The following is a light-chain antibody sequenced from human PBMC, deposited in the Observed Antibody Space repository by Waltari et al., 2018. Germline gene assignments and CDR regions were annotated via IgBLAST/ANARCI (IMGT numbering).Light chain of an antibody. CDR2: RNY. CDR3: AARDYSLSGGV. V-gene: IGLV1-47*01. J-gene: IGLJ2*01. Sequence: QSVLTQLPSASGPPVQRVTIPCSGSTPNTACHSVYCYQQCPGAAPTILIYRNYQRPSGVPDRFSGSNSGTSASLAISMLRLEDEADYDCAARDYSLSGGVFGGGTKLTVL. CDR1: TPNTACHS.